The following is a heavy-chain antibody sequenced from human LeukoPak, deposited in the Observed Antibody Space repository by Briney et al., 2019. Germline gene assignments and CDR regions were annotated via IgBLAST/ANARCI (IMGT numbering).Heavy chain of an antibody. V-gene: IGHV3-7*03. CDR1: GFTFSHSW. CDR3: VKDSGWFHFDS. CDR2: IKEDGSSQ. Sequence: GGSLRLSCVASGFTFSHSWMTWVRQAPGKGLEWVGHIKEDGSSQNYADSVKGRFTISRDNAKSSLHLQMNGLRAEDTAVYYCVKDSGWFHFDSWGQGTLVTVSS. D-gene: IGHD6-19*01. J-gene: IGHJ4*02.